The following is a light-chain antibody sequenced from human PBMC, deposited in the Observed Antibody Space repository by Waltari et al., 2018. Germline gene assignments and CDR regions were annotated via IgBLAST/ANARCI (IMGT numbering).Light chain of an antibody. CDR3: QVWESSSDHRRGV. CDR2: YNS. CDR1: KAGSKG. J-gene: IGLJ2*01. Sequence: YVLTQPPSVSVAPGKTARVPCGGNKAGSKGVHWSQQKPGQAPVLVIYYNSDRPSGIPERFSGSNSGSTATLTISRVEAGDEADYYCQVWESSSDHRRGVFGGGTKLTVL. V-gene: IGLV3-21*01.